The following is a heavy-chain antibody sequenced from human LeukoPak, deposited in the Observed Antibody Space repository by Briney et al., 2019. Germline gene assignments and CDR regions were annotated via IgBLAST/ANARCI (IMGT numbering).Heavy chain of an antibody. CDR1: GFTFSSYA. CDR3: ARGAAGSNYYYYGMDV. Sequence: GGSLRLSCAASGFTFSSYAMHWVRQAPGKGLEWVAVISYDGGNKYYADSVKGRFTISRDNSKDTLYLQMNSLRAEDTAVYYCARGAAGSNYYYYGMDVWGQGTTVTVSS. CDR2: ISYDGGNK. J-gene: IGHJ6*02. V-gene: IGHV3-30-3*01. D-gene: IGHD6-13*01.